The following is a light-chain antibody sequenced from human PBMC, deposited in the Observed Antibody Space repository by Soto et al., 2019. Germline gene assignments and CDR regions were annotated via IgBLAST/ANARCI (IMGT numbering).Light chain of an antibody. CDR2: DVS. Sequence: QSALTQPRSVSGSPGQSVTISCTGTSGDVGSYNYVSWYQQHPGKAPKLMIYDVSKRPSGVPDRFSGSKSGNTASLTISGLQAEDEADYYCCSYAGSYTRVFGGGTQLTVL. V-gene: IGLV2-11*01. CDR1: SGDVGSYNY. CDR3: CSYAGSYTRV. J-gene: IGLJ3*02.